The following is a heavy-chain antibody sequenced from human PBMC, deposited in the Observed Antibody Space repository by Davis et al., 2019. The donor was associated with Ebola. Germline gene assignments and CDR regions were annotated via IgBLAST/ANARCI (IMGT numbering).Heavy chain of an antibody. CDR1: GFTLRSHG. CDR2: IKQDGSEK. J-gene: IGHJ6*02. Sequence: PGGSLRLSCAASGFTLRSHGMHWVRQAPGKGLEWVANIKQDGSEKYYVDSVKGRFTISRDNAKNSLFMQMNSLRAEETAVYYCVSGDGRGSSYGMDVWGQGTTVTVSS. D-gene: IGHD5-12*01. V-gene: IGHV3-7*03. CDR3: VSGDGRGSSYGMDV.